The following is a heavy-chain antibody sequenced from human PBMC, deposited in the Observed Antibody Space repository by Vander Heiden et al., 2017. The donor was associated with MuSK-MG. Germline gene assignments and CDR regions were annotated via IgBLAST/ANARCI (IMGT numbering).Heavy chain of an antibody. CDR1: GFTFSNYV. CDR3: ALALTVFGVVSHFDP. D-gene: IGHD3-3*01. V-gene: IGHV3-23*01. J-gene: IGHJ5*02. Sequence: VQLLESGGGLVQPGGSLRLSCVASGFTFSNYVMRWFRRAPGKGLEWVATIGERGGSPNYADSVKGRFTISRDNHKNTLYLQMNSLGAADTATYYCALALTVFGVVSHFDPWGQGTLGTVS. CDR2: IGERGGSP.